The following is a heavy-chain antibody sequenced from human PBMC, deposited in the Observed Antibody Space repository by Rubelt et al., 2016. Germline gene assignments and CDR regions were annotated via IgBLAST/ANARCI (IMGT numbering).Heavy chain of an antibody. CDR3: VKGGHDYGQWRLDFDY. V-gene: IGHV3-23*01. CDR1: GGSFSGYY. Sequence: VQLQQWGAGLLKPSETLSLTCAVYGGSFSGYYWSWVRQAPGKGLEWISGIDWGGFAPYYADSVKGRFTLSRTNAKNTLYLQMSSGGAEDKALYDCVKGGHDYGQWRLDFDYWGQGTLVTVSS. J-gene: IGHJ4*02. CDR2: IDWGGFAP. D-gene: IGHD4-17*01.